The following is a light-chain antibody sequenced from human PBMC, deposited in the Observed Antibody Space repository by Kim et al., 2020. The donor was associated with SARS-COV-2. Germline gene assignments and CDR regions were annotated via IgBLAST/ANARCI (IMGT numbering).Light chain of an antibody. CDR2: TND. V-gene: IGLV1-47*02. CDR1: SSNIGSNY. CDR3: AAWDDSLSGGV. Sequence: GQRVIISCSGGSSNIGSNYVYWYQQLPGTAPKLLIYTNDQRPSGVPDRFSGSKSGTSASLAISGLRSEDEADYYCAAWDDSLSGGVFGGGTQLTVL. J-gene: IGLJ3*02.